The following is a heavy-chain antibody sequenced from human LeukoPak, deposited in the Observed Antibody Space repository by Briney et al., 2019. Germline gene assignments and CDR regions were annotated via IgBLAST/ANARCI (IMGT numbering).Heavy chain of an antibody. J-gene: IGHJ6*03. Sequence: PETLSLTCTVSGGSISSYYWNWIRQPPGKGLEWIGHIYYSGSTNYNPSLKSRVTISVDTSKNQFSLKLSSVTAADTAVYYCARNSSELYYYDTSGYQYYHYMDVWGKGTTVTVSS. D-gene: IGHD3-22*01. V-gene: IGHV4-59*01. CDR1: GGSISSYY. CDR3: ARNSSELYYYDTSGYQYYHYMDV. CDR2: IYYSGST.